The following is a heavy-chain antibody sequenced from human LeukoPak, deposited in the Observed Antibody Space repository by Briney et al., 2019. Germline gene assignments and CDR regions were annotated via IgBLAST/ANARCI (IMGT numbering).Heavy chain of an antibody. V-gene: IGHV4-34*01. CDR2: INHSGST. CDR3: ARVHYSGCSF. Sequence: SETLSLTCAVYGGSFRGYYWSCIRQPPGEGLEWIGEINHSGSTNYNPSLKSRVTISVDTSKNQFSLKLSSVTAADTAVYYCARVHYSGCSFWGQGTLVTVSS. J-gene: IGHJ4*02. D-gene: IGHD6-19*01. CDR1: GGSFRGYY.